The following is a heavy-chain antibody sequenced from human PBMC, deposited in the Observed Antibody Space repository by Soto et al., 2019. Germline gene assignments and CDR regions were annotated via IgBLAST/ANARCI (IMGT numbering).Heavy chain of an antibody. V-gene: IGHV3-74*01. CDR2: IDPDDTGI. CDR3: RRETFGARDY. CDR1: GFSFSANS. Sequence: EVQLVESGGGLVQPGGSLRLSCRHPGFSFSANSMHWVRQAPGKGLDWFSRIDPDDTGISEADSVTGRFTISRDNAKSTLYLLMDSLRPEDKAVYYCRRETFGARDYWGQGTLVTVSS. J-gene: IGHJ4*02. D-gene: IGHD3-10*01.